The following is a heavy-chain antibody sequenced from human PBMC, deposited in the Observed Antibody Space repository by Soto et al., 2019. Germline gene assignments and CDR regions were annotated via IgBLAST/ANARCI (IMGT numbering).Heavy chain of an antibody. CDR3: ARDGFFSALRIPFGLDV. V-gene: IGHV1-46*01. CDR2: INPNGGST. Sequence: ASVKVSCKATGYTFSNYYIHWVRQAPGQGLDWMGIINPNGGSTTYAQKFQGRVTITRDTSTNTVYMELSSLTSEDTALYYCARDGFFSALRIPFGLDVCRHGTMVTVFS. CDR1: GYTFSNYY. D-gene: IGHD3-3*01. J-gene: IGHJ6*02.